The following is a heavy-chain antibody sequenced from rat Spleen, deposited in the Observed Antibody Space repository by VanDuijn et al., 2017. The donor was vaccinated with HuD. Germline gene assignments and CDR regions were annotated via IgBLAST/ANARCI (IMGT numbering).Heavy chain of an antibody. V-gene: IGHV5-25*01. CDR3: TRLDYGGSYFDY. D-gene: IGHD1-11*01. Sequence: EMQLVESGGGSVRPGRSMNLSCLASGFAFSSYYMAWVRQAPTKGLEWVASISNVGGYTHYRDSVTCRFTVSRDNAKATLYLQMDSLRSEDTATYYCTRLDYGGSYFDYWGQGVMVTVSS. J-gene: IGHJ2*01. CDR1: GFAFSSYY. CDR2: ISNVGGYT.